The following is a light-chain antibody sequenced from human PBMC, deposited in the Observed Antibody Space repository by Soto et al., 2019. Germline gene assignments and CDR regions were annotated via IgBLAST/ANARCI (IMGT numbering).Light chain of an antibody. J-gene: IGKJ4*01. CDR3: QKYNSAPLT. CDR1: QSVSRR. CDR2: DAS. V-gene: IGKV1-5*01. Sequence: DIQMTQSPSTLSASVGDRITITCRASQSVSRRLAWFQQKPGKAPKLLIYDASSLESGVPSRFSGRGSGTEFTLTISSLQPDDCATYYCQKYNSAPLTFGGGTKVDIK.